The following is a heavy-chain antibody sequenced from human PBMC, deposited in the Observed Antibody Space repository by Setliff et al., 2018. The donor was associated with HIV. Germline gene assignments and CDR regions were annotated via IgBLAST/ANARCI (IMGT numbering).Heavy chain of an antibody. Sequence: KTSETLSLTCTVSGGSISNYHWSWIRQPPGKGLEWIGYIYNSGSTNYNPSLKSRVTISVDASKNHFSLKLRSVTAADTAVYYCARVGAVAGFDYWGQGTLVTVSS. CDR3: ARVGAVAGFDY. J-gene: IGHJ4*02. CDR2: IYNSGST. CDR1: GGSISNYH. V-gene: IGHV4-59*01. D-gene: IGHD6-19*01.